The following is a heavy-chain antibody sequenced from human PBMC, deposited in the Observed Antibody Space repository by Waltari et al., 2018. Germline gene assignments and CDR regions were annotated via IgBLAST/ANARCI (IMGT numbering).Heavy chain of an antibody. V-gene: IGHV3-7*03. Sequence: EVQLVESGGGLVQPGGSLRLSCVVSGFTFSNHWMSWVRQAPGKGLEWVANIKQEGSEKYYVDSVKGRFTISRDNTENSLYLQMNSLRAEDTAVYYCARDTSRRYYYDSWGQGTLVTVSS. CDR3: ARDTSRRYYYDS. CDR2: IKQEGSEK. J-gene: IGHJ4*02. CDR1: GFTFSNHW.